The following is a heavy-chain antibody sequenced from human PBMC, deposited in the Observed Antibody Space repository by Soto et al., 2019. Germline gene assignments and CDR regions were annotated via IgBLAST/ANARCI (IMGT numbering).Heavy chain of an antibody. CDR3: ARRESGYYYVGAFDI. J-gene: IGHJ3*02. CDR1: GGSISSSSYY. CDR2: IYYSGST. V-gene: IGHV4-39*01. Sequence: KTSETLSLTCTVSGGSISSSSYYWGWIRQPPGKGLEWIGSIYYSGSTYYNPSLKSRVTISVDTSKNQFSLKLSSVTAADTAVYYCARRESGYYYVGAFDIWGQGTMVTVSS. D-gene: IGHD3-22*01.